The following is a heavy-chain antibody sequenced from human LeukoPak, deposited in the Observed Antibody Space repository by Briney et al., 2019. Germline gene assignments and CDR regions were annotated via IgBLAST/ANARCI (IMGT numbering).Heavy chain of an antibody. CDR2: ISASGGGT. J-gene: IGHJ4*02. V-gene: IGHV3-23*01. CDR1: GFRFSSSA. D-gene: IGHD4-17*01. CDR3: AKPLSAVTSGC. Sequence: GGSLRLSCAASGFRFSSSAMHWVRQAPGKGLEWVASISASGGGTYYADAVKGRFTISKDNSKSTLYLQMNSLRAEDTAVYYCAKPLSAVTSGCWGQGTLVTVSS.